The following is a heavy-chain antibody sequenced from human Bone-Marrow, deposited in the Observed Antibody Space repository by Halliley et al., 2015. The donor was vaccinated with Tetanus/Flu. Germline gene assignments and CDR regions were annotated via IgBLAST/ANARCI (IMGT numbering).Heavy chain of an antibody. J-gene: IGHJ4*02. CDR2: ISDAGNTT. CDR3: AASTILDF. CDR1: GFTFSNYV. D-gene: IGHD3-9*01. V-gene: IGHV3-23*01. Sequence: SLRLSCAASGFTFSNYVMTWVRQPPGGGLEWVSSISDAGNTTYYADSAKGRFTISRDNSKNTLYLQLNSLRAGDTAIYYCAASTILDFWGQGTLITVSS.